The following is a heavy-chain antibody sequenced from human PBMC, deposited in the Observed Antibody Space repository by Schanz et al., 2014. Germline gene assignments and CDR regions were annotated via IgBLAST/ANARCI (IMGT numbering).Heavy chain of an antibody. D-gene: IGHD1-26*01. CDR1: GFSFSDHA. J-gene: IGHJ4*02. V-gene: IGHV3-48*01. CDR2: ISGSSRTI. CDR3: ARGGSGSHYRLDY. Sequence: PGGSLRLSCAASGFSFSDHAMDWVRQAAGKGLEWVSYISGSSRTIYYADSMKGRFTVSRDNAENALYLQMNSLRAEDTGLYFCARGGSGSHYRLDYWGQGTLVDDSS.